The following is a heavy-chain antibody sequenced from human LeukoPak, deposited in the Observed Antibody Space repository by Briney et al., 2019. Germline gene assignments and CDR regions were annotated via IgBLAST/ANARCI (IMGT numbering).Heavy chain of an antibody. CDR1: GFTFNAYT. CDR3: ARGFDTNAFDI. Sequence: PGGSLRLSCAASGFTFNAYTMHWVRQAPGKGLEWVARISNDDSNKYYTDSVKGRFTISRDSSKNTVYLQMNSLRTEDTALYYCARGFDTNAFDIWGQRTLVTVSS. D-gene: IGHD3-3*01. V-gene: IGHV3-30*04. CDR2: ISNDDSNK. J-gene: IGHJ3*02.